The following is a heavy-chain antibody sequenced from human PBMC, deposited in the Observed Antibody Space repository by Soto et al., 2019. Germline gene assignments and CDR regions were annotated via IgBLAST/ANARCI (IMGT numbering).Heavy chain of an antibody. V-gene: IGHV1-18*04. D-gene: IGHD6-6*01. J-gene: IGHJ4*02. CDR1: GYTFTTYG. CDR3: ARDPASAYSTSSFDC. Sequence: QIQLMQSGAEVKKPGASVRVSCKASGYTFTTYGITWVRQAPGQGLEWMGWISAYDSSTNYAQKFQGRVSMTTDSSTSTAYMDLRSLRSDDTAVYYCARDPASAYSTSSFDCWGQGTLVTVSS. CDR2: ISAYDSST.